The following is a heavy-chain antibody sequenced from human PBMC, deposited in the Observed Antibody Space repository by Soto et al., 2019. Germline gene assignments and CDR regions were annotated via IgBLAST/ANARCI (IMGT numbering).Heavy chain of an antibody. CDR3: ARVGGQLFGDHGMDD. J-gene: IGHJ6*02. Sequence: QVQLVQSGAEVKKPGASVKVSCKASGYTFTTYEINWVRQVPGQGLERMGWMSPSSGNTGYVDQFRGRVTMTSNTSMTAAYMELSSLSSEDTAVYYCARVGGQLFGDHGMDDWGQGTTVTVSS. D-gene: IGHD3-10*01. V-gene: IGHV1-8*01. CDR2: MSPSSGNT. CDR1: GYTFTTYE.